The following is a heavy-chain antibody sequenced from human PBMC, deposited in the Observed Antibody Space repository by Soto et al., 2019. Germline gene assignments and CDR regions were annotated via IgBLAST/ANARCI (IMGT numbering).Heavy chain of an antibody. CDR2: FDPEDGET. J-gene: IGHJ4*02. CDR1: GHTLTELS. Sequence: QVQLVQSGAEVKKPGASVKVSCKVSGHTLTELSMHWVRLAPGKGLEWMGGFDPEDGETISGQKYQCRVTLTEDTSTDSTYLELIILRSEDTAVDYCAAGGTRWLHSPFDYWGQGTLVTISS. V-gene: IGHV1-24*01. CDR3: AAGGTRWLHSPFDY. D-gene: IGHD1-1*01.